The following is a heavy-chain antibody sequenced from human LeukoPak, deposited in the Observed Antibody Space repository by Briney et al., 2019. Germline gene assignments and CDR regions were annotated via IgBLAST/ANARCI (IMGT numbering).Heavy chain of an antibody. V-gene: IGHV3-30*03. Sequence: GGSLRLSCAASGFTFSSYGMHWVRQAPGKGLEWVAVISFDGSNEYYADSVKGRFTISRDNSKNTLYLQMNSLRPEDTALYYCGGGTVFGVVQYWGQGTLVTVSS. CDR3: GGGTVFGVVQY. D-gene: IGHD3-3*01. CDR1: GFTFSSYG. CDR2: ISFDGSNE. J-gene: IGHJ4*02.